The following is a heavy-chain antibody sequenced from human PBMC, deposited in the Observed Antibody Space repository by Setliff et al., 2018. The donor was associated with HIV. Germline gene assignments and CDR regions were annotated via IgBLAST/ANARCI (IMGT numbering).Heavy chain of an antibody. CDR1: GGSISSDDYF. CDR3: ARPRVGDDAFNI. CDR2: IFHTGST. J-gene: IGHJ3*02. Sequence: SETLSLTCTVSGGSISSDDYFWGWVRQPPGKGLEWIGNIFHTGSTYYNPSLKSRLSISLDTSKNQFSLSLTSVTAADTAVYFCARPRVGDDAFNIWSRGTLVTVSS. V-gene: IGHV4-39*01.